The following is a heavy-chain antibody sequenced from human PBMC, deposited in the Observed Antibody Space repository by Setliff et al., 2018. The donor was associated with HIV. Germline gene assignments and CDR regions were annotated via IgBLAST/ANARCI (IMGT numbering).Heavy chain of an antibody. CDR2: ISPATDKT. Sequence: ASVKVSCKASGYTFTNYGIAWVRQAPGQGLEWMGWISPATDKTNYAQKLQGRLTMTTDTSTSTAYMDLRSLRSDDTAVYYCARRGNYYASAFDYWGQGTLVTVSS. D-gene: IGHD3-10*01. J-gene: IGHJ4*02. CDR1: GYTFTNYG. CDR3: ARRGNYYASAFDY. V-gene: IGHV1-18*01.